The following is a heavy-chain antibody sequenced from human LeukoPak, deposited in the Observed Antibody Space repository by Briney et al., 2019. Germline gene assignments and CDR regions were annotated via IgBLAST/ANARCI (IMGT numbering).Heavy chain of an antibody. CDR1: GFTFSSYA. J-gene: IGHJ6*03. Sequence: GGSLRLSCAASGFTFSSYAMSWVRQAPGKGLEWVSAISGSGGSTYYADSVKGRFTISRDNSKNTLYLQMNSLRAEDTAVYYCAKEPGGSSWYYYYMDVWGKGTTVTVSS. V-gene: IGHV3-23*01. CDR3: AKEPGGSSWYYYYMDV. D-gene: IGHD6-13*01. CDR2: ISGSGGST.